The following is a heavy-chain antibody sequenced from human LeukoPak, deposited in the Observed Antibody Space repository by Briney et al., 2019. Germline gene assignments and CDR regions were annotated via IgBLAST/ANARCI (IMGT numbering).Heavy chain of an antibody. CDR3: ARAQTYGDYRLLLDY. J-gene: IGHJ4*02. CDR1: GFTFSNYW. CDR2: INSDGINT. D-gene: IGHD4-17*01. V-gene: IGHV3-74*01. Sequence: GGSLRLSCAASGFTFSNYWMHWVRQAPGKGLVWVSRINSDGINTSYADSVKGRFTISRDNAKNSLYLQMNSLRAEDTALYYCARAQTYGDYRLLLDYWGQGTLVTVSS.